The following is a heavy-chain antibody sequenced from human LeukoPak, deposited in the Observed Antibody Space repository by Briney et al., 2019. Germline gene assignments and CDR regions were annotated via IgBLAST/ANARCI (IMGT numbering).Heavy chain of an antibody. Sequence: AGGSLRLSCAASGFTFSSYTINWVRQAPGKGLEWVSSISGSSYYIYYADSVKGRFTISRDNAKNSLYLQMNTLRAEDTAVYYCARSARDWNYEADYWGQGTLVTVSS. J-gene: IGHJ4*02. CDR3: ARSARDWNYEADY. D-gene: IGHD1-7*01. CDR1: GFTFSSYT. CDR2: ISGSSYYI. V-gene: IGHV3-21*01.